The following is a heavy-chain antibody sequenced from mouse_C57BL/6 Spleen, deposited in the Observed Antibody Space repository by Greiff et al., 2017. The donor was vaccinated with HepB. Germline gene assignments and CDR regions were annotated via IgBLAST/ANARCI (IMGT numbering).Heavy chain of an antibody. D-gene: IGHD1-1*01. CDR3: ARPPTVVGYFDY. CDR1: GYTFTSYW. CDR2: INPSNGGT. J-gene: IGHJ2*01. V-gene: IGHV1-53*01. Sequence: QVQLQQPGTELVKPGASMKLSCKASGYTFTSYWMHWVKQRPGQGLEWIGNINPSNGGTNYNEKFKSKATLTVDKSSSTAYMQLSSLTSEDSAVYYCARPPTVVGYFDYWGQGTTLTVSS.